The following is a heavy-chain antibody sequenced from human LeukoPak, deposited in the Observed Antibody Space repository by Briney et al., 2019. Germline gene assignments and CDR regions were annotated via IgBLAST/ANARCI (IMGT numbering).Heavy chain of an antibody. CDR1: GSRFTSYW. V-gene: IGHV5-51*01. D-gene: IGHD3-16*01. CDR2: IYPGDSDT. CDR3: ATTPLGRLGEFDY. Sequence: GESLKISCKGSGSRFTSYWIGWVRQTPGKGLEWMGIIYPGDSDTRYSPSFQGQVTISADKSISTAYLQWSSLKASDTAMYYCATTPLGRLGEFDYWGQGTLVTVSS. J-gene: IGHJ4*02.